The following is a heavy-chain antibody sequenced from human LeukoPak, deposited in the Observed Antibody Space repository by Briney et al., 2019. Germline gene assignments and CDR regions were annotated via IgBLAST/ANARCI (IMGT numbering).Heavy chain of an antibody. D-gene: IGHD4-11*01. CDR3: AREDVLTTVTPRSVAFGI. J-gene: IGHJ3*02. CDR2: IYYSGST. Sequence: SQTLSLTCTVSGGSISSGDYYWSWIRQPPGKGLEWIGYIYYSGSTYYNPSLKSRVTISVDTSKNQFSLKLSSVTAADTAVYYCAREDVLTTVTPRSVAFGIWGQGTMVTVSS. CDR1: GGSISSGDYY. V-gene: IGHV4-30-4*08.